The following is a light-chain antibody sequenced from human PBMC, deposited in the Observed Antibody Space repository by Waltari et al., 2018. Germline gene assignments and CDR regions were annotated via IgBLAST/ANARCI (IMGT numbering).Light chain of an antibody. CDR2: DAS. Sequence: DIQMTQSPSTLSASVGDRVTVTCRASQTIGTYLAWFQRKPGKAPKLLIYDASTLENGVPSRFSGSGSGTEFTLTISSLEPDDFATYYCQQYNSYWWTFGLGTKVEV. CDR1: QTIGTY. CDR3: QQYNSYWWT. J-gene: IGKJ1*01. V-gene: IGKV1-5*01.